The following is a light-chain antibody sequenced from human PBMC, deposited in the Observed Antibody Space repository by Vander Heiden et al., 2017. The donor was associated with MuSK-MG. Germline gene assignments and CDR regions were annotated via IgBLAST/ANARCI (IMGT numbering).Light chain of an antibody. Sequence: TISCSGSSSNLGCTYVSWYQQRPATAPKLSIYSNNHQASEVPNRCSGSTSCTAASPAISWRRSEDEADYYYAASDDSLSCPCLFGGGTKLTVL. CDR1: SSNLGCTY. V-gene: IGLV1-47*02. CDR3: AASDDSLSCPCL. CDR2: SNN. J-gene: IGLJ3*02.